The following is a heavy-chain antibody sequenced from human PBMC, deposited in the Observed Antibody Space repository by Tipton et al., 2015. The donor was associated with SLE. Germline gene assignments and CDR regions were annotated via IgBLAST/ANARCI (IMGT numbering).Heavy chain of an antibody. J-gene: IGHJ3*02. CDR2: IYYSGRT. CDR1: GGSISSYY. CDR3: ARRGGAYCGGDCLTDAFDI. V-gene: IGHV4-59*12. D-gene: IGHD2-21*01. Sequence: TLSLTCTVSGGSISSYYWSCIRQPPGQGVECIGYIYYSGRTYYNPSLKSRVTISVDTSKNQFSLKLSSVTAADTAVYYCARRGGAYCGGDCLTDAFDIWGQGTMVTVSS.